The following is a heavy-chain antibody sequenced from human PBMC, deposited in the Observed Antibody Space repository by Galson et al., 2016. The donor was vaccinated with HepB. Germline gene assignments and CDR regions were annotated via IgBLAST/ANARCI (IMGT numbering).Heavy chain of an antibody. J-gene: IGHJ1*01. D-gene: IGHD3-9*01. CDR2: IYPGDSDT. CDR1: GYKFSTYW. V-gene: IGHV5-51*03. Sequence: QSGAEVKKPGESLKIACKASGYKFSTYWIAWVRQMPGKGLDWLGIIYPGDSDTRYSPSFPGQVTLSADKSISTAYLEWSSLKAPDTAIYYCATETPSHVGQNSFYFGYFQHWGQGTLVTVSS. CDR3: ATETPSHVGQNSFYFGYFQH.